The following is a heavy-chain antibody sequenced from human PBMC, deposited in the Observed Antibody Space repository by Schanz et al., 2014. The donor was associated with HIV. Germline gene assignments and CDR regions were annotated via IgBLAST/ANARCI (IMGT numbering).Heavy chain of an antibody. CDR2: ISYDGSNK. CDR3: ASPLLYDSLDV. J-gene: IGHJ6*02. D-gene: IGHD3-22*01. V-gene: IGHV3-30*03. Sequence: QVQLVESGGGVVQPGRSLILSCAASRFSFRGYGMHWVRQTPGKGLEWVAVISYDGSNKYYVDSVKGRFTISRDNSKNTLYLQMNSLRAEDTAVYYCASPLLYDSLDVWGQGTTVTVSS. CDR1: RFSFRGYG.